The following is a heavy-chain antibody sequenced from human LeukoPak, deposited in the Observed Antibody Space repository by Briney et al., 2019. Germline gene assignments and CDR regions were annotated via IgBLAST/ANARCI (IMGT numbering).Heavy chain of an antibody. CDR2: IYYSGST. CDR1: GVSISSYY. J-gene: IGHJ6*03. CDR3: ARGDGYNSYYYYYYMDV. V-gene: IGHV4-59*01. Sequence: SETLSLTCTVSGVSISSYYWSWIRQPPGKGLEWIGYIYYSGSTNYNPSLKSRVTISVDTSKNQFSLKLSSVTAADTAVYYCARGDGYNSYYYYYYMDVWGKGTTVTVSS. D-gene: IGHD5-24*01.